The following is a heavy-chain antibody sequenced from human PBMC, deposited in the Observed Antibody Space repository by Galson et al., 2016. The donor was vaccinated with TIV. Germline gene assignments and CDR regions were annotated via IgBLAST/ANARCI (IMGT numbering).Heavy chain of an antibody. D-gene: IGHD1-26*01. CDR3: AFLPVYSNGWERVPNGMDA. Sequence: SVKVSCKASGYTFTDYYMHWVRQAPGQGLEWMGRINPNSGGTNYVQKFQGRVTMTRDTSISTAYMELSRLRSDDSAVYYCAFLPVYSNGWERVPNGMDAWGPGTPVTVSS. CDR1: GYTFTDYY. V-gene: IGHV1-2*02. J-gene: IGHJ6*02. CDR2: INPNSGGT.